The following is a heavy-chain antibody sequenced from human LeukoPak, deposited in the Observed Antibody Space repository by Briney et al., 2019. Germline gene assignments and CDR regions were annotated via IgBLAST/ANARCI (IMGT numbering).Heavy chain of an antibody. J-gene: IGHJ4*02. CDR3: AREIGSAARGR. CDR1: GFTFDSYW. D-gene: IGHD2-15*01. V-gene: IGHV3-7*05. CDR2: IKEDGSEK. Sequence: GGSLRLSCAPSGFTFDSYWMSWVRQAPGKGLEWVANIKEDGSEKYYVDSVKGRFTISRDNAKNSVYLQMNSLRAEDTAVYYCAREIGSAARGRWGQGTLVTVSS.